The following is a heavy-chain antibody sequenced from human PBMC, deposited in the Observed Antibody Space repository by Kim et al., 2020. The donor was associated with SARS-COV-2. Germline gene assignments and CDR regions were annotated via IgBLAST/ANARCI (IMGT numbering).Heavy chain of an antibody. V-gene: IGHV3-30*04. CDR3: ARDLSTMVRGVLLDY. D-gene: IGHD3-10*01. CDR1: GFTFSSYA. J-gene: IGHJ4*02. CDR2: ISYDGSNK. Sequence: GGSLRLSCAASGFTFSSYAMHWVRQAPGKGLEWVAVISYDGSNKYYADSVKGRFTISRDNSKNTLYLQMNSLRAEDTAVYYCARDLSTMVRGVLLDYWGQGTLVTVSS.